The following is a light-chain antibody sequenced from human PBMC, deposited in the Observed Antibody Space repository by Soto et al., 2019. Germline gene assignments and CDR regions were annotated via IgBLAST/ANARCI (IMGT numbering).Light chain of an antibody. Sequence: AIRVTPSPSSLAASTSDRGTLACRASQGISSYLAWYQQTPGKAPKLLIYAASTLQSGVPSRFSGSGSGTDFTLTISCLQSEDIATYYCQQYDKLLRTFGGGTKVDIK. CDR3: QQYDKLLRT. CDR2: AAS. V-gene: IGKV1-8*01. CDR1: QGISSY. J-gene: IGKJ4*01.